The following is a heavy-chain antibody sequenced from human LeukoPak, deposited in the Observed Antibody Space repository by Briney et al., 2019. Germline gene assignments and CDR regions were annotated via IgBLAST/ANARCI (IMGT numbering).Heavy chain of an antibody. CDR3: ATSITIFGVVTMSNAFDI. D-gene: IGHD3-3*01. CDR1: GFTFSSYG. J-gene: IGHJ3*02. Sequence: GGSLRLSCAASGFTFSSYGMHWVRQAPGKGLEWVAVISYDGSNKYYADSVKGRFTISRDNSKNTLYLQMNSLRAEDTAVYYCATSITIFGVVTMSNAFDIWGQGTMVTVSS. CDR2: ISYDGSNK. V-gene: IGHV3-30*03.